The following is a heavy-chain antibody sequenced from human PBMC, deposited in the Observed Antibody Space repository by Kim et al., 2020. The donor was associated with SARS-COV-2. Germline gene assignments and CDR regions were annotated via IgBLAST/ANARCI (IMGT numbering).Heavy chain of an antibody. CDR3: AHSYGDYVPFDY. J-gene: IGHJ4*02. D-gene: IGHD4-17*01. V-gene: IGHV2-5*01. Sequence: RYSPSLKSRLAITKDTSKNQVVLTMTNMDPVDTATYFCAHSYGDYVPFDYWGQGTLVTVSS.